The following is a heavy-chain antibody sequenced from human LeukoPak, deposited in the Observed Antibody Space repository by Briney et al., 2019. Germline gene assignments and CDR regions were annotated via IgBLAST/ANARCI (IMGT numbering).Heavy chain of an antibody. Sequence: PGGSLRLSCAASGFTFSSYGMHWVRQAPDKGLEWVAVISYDGSNKYYADSVEGRFTISRDNSKNTLYLQMNSLRAEDTAVYYCAKGVIGAYQLLDYWGQGTLVTVSS. V-gene: IGHV3-30*18. CDR2: ISYDGSNK. CDR1: GFTFSSYG. J-gene: IGHJ4*02. CDR3: AKGVIGAYQLLDY. D-gene: IGHD2-2*01.